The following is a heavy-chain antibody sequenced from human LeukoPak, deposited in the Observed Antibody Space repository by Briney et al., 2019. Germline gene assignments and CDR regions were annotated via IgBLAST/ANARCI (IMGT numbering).Heavy chain of an antibody. Sequence: GASVKVSCKASGGTFSSYAISWVRQAPGQGLEWMGRIIPVLGIANYAQKFQSRVTITADKSTSTAYMELSSLRSEDTAVYYCARDYYDSSGYYSNLDAFDIWGQGTMVTVSS. CDR3: ARDYYDSSGYYSNLDAFDI. V-gene: IGHV1-69*04. CDR2: IIPVLGIA. J-gene: IGHJ3*02. D-gene: IGHD3-22*01. CDR1: GGTFSSYA.